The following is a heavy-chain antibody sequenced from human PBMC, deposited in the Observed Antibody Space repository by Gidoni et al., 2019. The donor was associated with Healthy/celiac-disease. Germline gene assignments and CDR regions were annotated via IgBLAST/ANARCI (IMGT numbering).Heavy chain of an antibody. J-gene: IGHJ3*02. Sequence: QVQLQESGPGLVKPSETLSLTCTVSGYSISSGYYWGWIRHPPGKGLEWIGSIYHSGSTYYNPSLKSRVTISVDTSKNQFSLKLSSVTAADTAVYYCAGTTVTIYAFDIWGQGTMVTVSS. CDR2: IYHSGST. D-gene: IGHD4-4*01. CDR1: GYSISSGYY. V-gene: IGHV4-38-2*02. CDR3: AGTTVTIYAFDI.